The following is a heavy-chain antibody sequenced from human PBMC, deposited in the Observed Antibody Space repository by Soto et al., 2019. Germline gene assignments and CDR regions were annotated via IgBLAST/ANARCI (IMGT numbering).Heavy chain of an antibody. D-gene: IGHD5-12*01. V-gene: IGHV4-31*03. CDR2: IYYSGST. CDR3: ARGRWLQSYWYFDL. Sequence: QVQLQESGPGLVKPSQTLSLTCTVSGGSISSGGYYWSWIRQHPGKGLEWIGYIYYSGSTYYNPSLKSRVTIPVDTSKNQFSLKLSSVTAADTAVYYCARGRWLQSYWYFDLWGRGTLVTVSS. CDR1: GGSISSGGYY. J-gene: IGHJ2*01.